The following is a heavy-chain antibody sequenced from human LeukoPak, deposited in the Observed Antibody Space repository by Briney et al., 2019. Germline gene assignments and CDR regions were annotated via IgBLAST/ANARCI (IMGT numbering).Heavy chain of an antibody. CDR1: GFTFSGYW. V-gene: IGHV3-74*01. J-gene: IGHJ4*02. CDR2: IDNDGSST. D-gene: IGHD6-6*01. Sequence: GGSLRISCSAAGFTFSGYWMIWVRQAPGKGPVWVSRIDNDGSSTTYADSVKGRFTISRDNAKNTLYLQMSSLRGEDTAVYYCARAAYMSSPDYWGQGTLVTVSS. CDR3: ARAAYMSSPDY.